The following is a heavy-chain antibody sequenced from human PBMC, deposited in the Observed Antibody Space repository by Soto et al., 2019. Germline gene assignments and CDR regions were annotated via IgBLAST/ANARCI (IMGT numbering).Heavy chain of an antibody. CDR2: ISPNGDDT. J-gene: IGHJ4*02. Sequence: EVQLVESGGGLVQPGGSLRLSCAASGFTFSSYAMHWVRQAPGKGLDYVSAISPNGDDTYYANSMKGRFTISRDNSKSTLYLQMGSLRAEDLAVYYCARGQRWAHLDYWGQGTLVTVSS. CDR1: GFTFSSYA. CDR3: ARGQRWAHLDY. D-gene: IGHD1-26*01. V-gene: IGHV3-64*01.